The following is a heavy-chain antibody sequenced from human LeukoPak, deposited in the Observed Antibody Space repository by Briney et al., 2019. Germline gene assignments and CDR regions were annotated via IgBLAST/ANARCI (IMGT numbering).Heavy chain of an antibody. D-gene: IGHD3-10*01. CDR2: ISGSGGST. Sequence: PGGSLRLSCAASGFTFSSYTMTWVLQAPGKGLEWVSDISGSGGSTYYADSVKGRFTISRDNSKNTLYLQMNSLRAEDTAVYHCAKRVGSGTYRAIDYWGQGTLVTVSS. CDR3: AKRVGSGTYRAIDY. CDR1: GFTFSSYT. V-gene: IGHV3-23*01. J-gene: IGHJ4*02.